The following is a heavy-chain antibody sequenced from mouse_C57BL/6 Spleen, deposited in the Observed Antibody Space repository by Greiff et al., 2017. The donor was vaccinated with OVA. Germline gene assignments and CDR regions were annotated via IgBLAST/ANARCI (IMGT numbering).Heavy chain of an antibody. Sequence: VQLQQPGAELVKPGASVKLSCKASGYTFTSYWMHWVKQRPGQGLEWIGMIHPNSGSTNYNEKFKSKATLTVDKSSSTAYMQLSSLTSEDSAVYYCARERAYYSNYVGFDYWGQGTTLTVSS. D-gene: IGHD2-5*01. CDR3: ARERAYYSNYVGFDY. J-gene: IGHJ2*01. CDR2: IHPNSGST. CDR1: GYTFTSYW. V-gene: IGHV1-64*01.